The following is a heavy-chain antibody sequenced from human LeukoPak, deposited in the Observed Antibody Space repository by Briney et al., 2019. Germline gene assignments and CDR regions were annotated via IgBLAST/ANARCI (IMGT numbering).Heavy chain of an antibody. CDR1: GFTFSNYG. D-gene: IGHD2-21*02. V-gene: IGHV3-33*01. CDR3: AREGVTPGLYFDY. Sequence: PGRSLRLSCAASGFTFSNYGMHWVRQAPGKGLEWVAVMWYDGSNKYYADSVKGRFTISRDNSKNTLYLQMNSLRAEDTAVYYCAREGVTPGLYFDYWGQGTLVTVSS. J-gene: IGHJ4*02. CDR2: MWYDGSNK.